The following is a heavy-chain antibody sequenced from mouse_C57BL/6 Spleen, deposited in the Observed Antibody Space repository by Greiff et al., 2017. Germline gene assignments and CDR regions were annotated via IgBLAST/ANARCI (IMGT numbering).Heavy chain of an antibody. CDR3: AREGLYYSNWFAY. V-gene: IGHV3-6*01. D-gene: IGHD2-5*01. CDR2: ISYDGSN. CDR1: GYSITSGYY. J-gene: IGHJ3*01. Sequence: EVQLVESGPGLVKPSQSLSLTCSVTGYSITSGYYWNWIRQFPGNKLEWMGYISYDGSNNYNPSLKNRISITHDTSKNQFFLKLNSVTTEDTATYYCAREGLYYSNWFAYWGQGTLVTVSA.